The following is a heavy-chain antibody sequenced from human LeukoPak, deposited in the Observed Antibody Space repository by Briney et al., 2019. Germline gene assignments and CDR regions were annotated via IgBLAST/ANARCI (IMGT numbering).Heavy chain of an antibody. Sequence: SETLSLTCTVSGGSVINTNWWTWVRQPPGKGLEWIGEVHLDGRTNYNPSLESRLTMSVDVSENQVSLKLTSVTAADTAVYYCAREGGFYRPLDYSGQGTLVTVSS. J-gene: IGHJ4*02. D-gene: IGHD3-3*01. CDR2: VHLDGRT. CDR3: AREGGFYRPLDY. CDR1: GGSVINTNW. V-gene: IGHV4-4*02.